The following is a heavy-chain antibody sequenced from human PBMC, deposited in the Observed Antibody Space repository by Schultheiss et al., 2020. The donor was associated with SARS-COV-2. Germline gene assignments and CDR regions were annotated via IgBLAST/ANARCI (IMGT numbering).Heavy chain of an antibody. Sequence: SETLSLTCTVSGGSISSGDYYWSWIRQPPGKGLEWIGYIYYSGSTNYNPSLKSRVTISVDTSKNQFSLKLNSVAAADTAVYYCARDGQFCSGGSCYSGDAGNWFDPWGQGTLVTVSS. CDR1: GGSISSGDYY. CDR3: ARDGQFCSGGSCYSGDAGNWFDP. D-gene: IGHD2-15*01. CDR2: IYYSGST. J-gene: IGHJ5*02. V-gene: IGHV4-61*08.